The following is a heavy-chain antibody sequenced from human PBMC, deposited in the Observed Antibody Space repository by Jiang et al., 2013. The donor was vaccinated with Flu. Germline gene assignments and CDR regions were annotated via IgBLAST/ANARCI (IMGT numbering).Heavy chain of an antibody. Sequence: TLSLTCAISGDSVSSNSAAWNWIRQSPSRGLEWLGRTYYRSKWYNDYAVSVKSRITINPDTSKNQFSLQLNSVTPEDTAVYYCARGGAMGIANYFQHWGQGTLVTVSS. CDR2: TYYRSKWYN. CDR1: GDSVSSNSAA. D-gene: IGHD2-2*03. V-gene: IGHV6-1*01. J-gene: IGHJ1*01. CDR3: ARGGAMGIANYFQH.